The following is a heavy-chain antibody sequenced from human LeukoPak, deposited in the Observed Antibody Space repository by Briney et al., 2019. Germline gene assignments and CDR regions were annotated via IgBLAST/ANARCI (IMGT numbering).Heavy chain of an antibody. V-gene: IGHV4-30-2*01. D-gene: IGHD1-26*01. J-gene: IGHJ4*02. CDR3: AREQWELRAIDY. Sequence: PSETLSLTCTVSGGSISSSSYYWGWIRQPPGKGLEWIGYIYHSGSTYYNPSLKSRVTISVDRSKNQFSLKLSSVTAADTAVYYCAREQWELRAIDYWGQGTLVTVSS. CDR1: GGSISSSSYY. CDR2: IYHSGST.